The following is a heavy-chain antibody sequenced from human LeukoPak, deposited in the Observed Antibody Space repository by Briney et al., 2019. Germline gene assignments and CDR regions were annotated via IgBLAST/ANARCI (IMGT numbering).Heavy chain of an antibody. J-gene: IGHJ5*02. D-gene: IGHD3-22*01. CDR1: GFTFSSYG. CDR3: AKNGRSGYYPLGGDWFDP. CDR2: LRYDGSSK. Sequence: TGGSLRLSCAASGFTFSSYGMHWVRQAPGKGLEWVAFLRYDGSSKYYGDSVKGRFTISRDNSKNTLYLQMNSLIPEDTAVYYCAKNGRSGYYPLGGDWFDPRGQGTLVTVSS. V-gene: IGHV3-30*02.